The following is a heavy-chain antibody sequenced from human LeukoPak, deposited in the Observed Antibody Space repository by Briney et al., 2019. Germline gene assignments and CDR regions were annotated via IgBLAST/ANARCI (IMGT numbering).Heavy chain of an antibody. J-gene: IGHJ3*02. CDR1: GFTFSDYY. CDR2: ISYDGSNK. Sequence: GGSLRLSCAASGFTFSDYYMSWIRQAPGKGLEWVAVISYDGSNKYYADSVKGRFTISRDNSKNTLYLQMNSLRAEDTAVYYCAREYYYDSSDDAFDIWGQGTMVTVSS. V-gene: IGHV3-30-3*01. CDR3: AREYYYDSSDDAFDI. D-gene: IGHD3-22*01.